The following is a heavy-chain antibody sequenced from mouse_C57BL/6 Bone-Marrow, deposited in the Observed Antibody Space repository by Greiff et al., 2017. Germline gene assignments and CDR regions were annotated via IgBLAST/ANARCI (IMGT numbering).Heavy chain of an antibody. CDR3: ATDGSDSDYWALDD. CDR1: GYTFTDYY. V-gene: IGHV1-19*01. D-gene: IGHD3-1*01. CDR2: INPYNGGT. J-gene: IGHJ1*03. Sequence: EVQLQQSGPVLVKPGASVKMSCKASGYTFTDYYMNWVKQSPGKRLEWIGVINPYNGGTRYNQKFKGKATLTVDNPSSTAYMELNSLPSELSPVSSCATDGSDSDYWALDDWGKGTTVTGSA.